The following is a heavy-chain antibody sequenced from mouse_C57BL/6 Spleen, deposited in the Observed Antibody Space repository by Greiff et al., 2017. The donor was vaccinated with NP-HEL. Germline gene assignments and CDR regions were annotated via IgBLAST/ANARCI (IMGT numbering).Heavy chain of an antibody. CDR1: GYTFTSYW. D-gene: IGHD1-1*01. V-gene: IGHV1-61*01. CDR2: IYPSDSET. J-gene: IGHJ1*03. Sequence: VQLQQPGAELVRPGSSVKLSCKASGYTFTSYWMDWVKQRPGQGLEWIGNIYPSDSETHYNQKFKDKATLTVDKSSSTAYMQLSSLTSEDSAVYYCARGIYYGSSQGYFDVWGTGTTVTVSS. CDR3: ARGIYYGSSQGYFDV.